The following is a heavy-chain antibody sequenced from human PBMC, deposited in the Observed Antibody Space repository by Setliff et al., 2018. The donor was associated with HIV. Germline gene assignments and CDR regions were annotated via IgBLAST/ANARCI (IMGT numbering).Heavy chain of an antibody. J-gene: IGHJ4*02. CDR1: GGSINTGSYY. CDR2: IYYSRST. Sequence: KTSETLSLTCTVSGGSINTGSYYWGWIRQPPGKGLESIGTIYYSRSTYYKSSLKSRLTISVDTSKNQFSLKMSSVTAADTAVYYCARARGPEGYFDSWGQGTPVTVSS. V-gene: IGHV4-39*07. CDR3: ARARGPEGYFDS. D-gene: IGHD3-10*01.